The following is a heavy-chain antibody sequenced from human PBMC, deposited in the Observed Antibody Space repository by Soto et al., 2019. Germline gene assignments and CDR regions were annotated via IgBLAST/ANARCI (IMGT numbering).Heavy chain of an antibody. V-gene: IGHV4-34*01. CDR3: ARGDTRARAYDFWSGSIDY. CDR1: GGSFSGYY. D-gene: IGHD3-3*01. CDR2: INHSGST. J-gene: IGHJ4*02. Sequence: PSETLSLTCAVYGGSFSGYYWSWIRQPPGKGLEWIGEINHSGSTNYNPSLKSRVTISVDTSKTQFSLKLSSVTAADTAVYYCARGDTRARAYDFWSGSIDYWGQGTLVTVPQ.